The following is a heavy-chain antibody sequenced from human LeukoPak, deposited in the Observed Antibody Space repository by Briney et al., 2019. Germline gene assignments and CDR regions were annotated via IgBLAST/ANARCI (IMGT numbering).Heavy chain of an antibody. V-gene: IGHV4-61*02. CDR3: ARDWGYCSGGSCYFWFDP. J-gene: IGHJ5*02. D-gene: IGHD2-15*01. CDR2: IYTSGST. Sequence: SQTLSLTCTVSGGSISSGSYYWSWIRQPAGKGLEWIGRIYTSGSTNYNPSLKGRVTISVDTSKNQFSLKLSSVTAADTAVYYCARDWGYCSGGSCYFWFDPWGQGTLVTVSS. CDR1: GGSISSGSYY.